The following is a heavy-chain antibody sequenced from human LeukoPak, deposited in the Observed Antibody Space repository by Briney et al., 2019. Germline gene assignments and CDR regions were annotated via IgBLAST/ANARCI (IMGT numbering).Heavy chain of an antibody. Sequence: SVKVSCKASGGTFSSYAISWVRQAPGQGLEWMGGIIPIFGTANYAQKFQGRVTITADESTSTAYMELSSLRSEDTAVYYCARDRLVGSGIDFDYRGQGTLVTVSS. D-gene: IGHD1-26*01. CDR2: IIPIFGTA. CDR1: GGTFSSYA. V-gene: IGHV1-69*13. CDR3: ARDRLVGSGIDFDY. J-gene: IGHJ4*02.